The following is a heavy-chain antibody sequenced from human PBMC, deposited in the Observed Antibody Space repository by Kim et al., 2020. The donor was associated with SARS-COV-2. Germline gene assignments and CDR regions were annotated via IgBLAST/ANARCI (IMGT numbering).Heavy chain of an antibody. CDR2: ISSSSSDI. V-gene: IGHV3-21*01. Sequence: GGSLRLSCAASGFTFSSYSMNWVRQAPGKGLEWVSSISSSSSDIYYADSVKGRFTISRDNAKNSLYLQMNSLRAEDTAVYYCAFGRSWSGYYNYYYYGMDVWGQGTTVTVSS. CDR3: AFGRSWSGYYNYYYYGMDV. J-gene: IGHJ6*02. CDR1: GFTFSSYS. D-gene: IGHD3-3*01.